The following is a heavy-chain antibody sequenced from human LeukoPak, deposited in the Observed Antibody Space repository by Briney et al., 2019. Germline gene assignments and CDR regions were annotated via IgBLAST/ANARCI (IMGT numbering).Heavy chain of an antibody. CDR2: IYYSGST. V-gene: IGHV4-39*01. D-gene: IGHD5-18*01. CDR3: ARSVDTAMVPVFDY. Sequence: SETLSLTCTVSGGSISSSSYYWGWIRQPPGKGLEWIGSIYYSGSTYYNPSLKSRATISVDTSKNQFSLKLSSVTAADTAVYYCARSVDTAMVPVFDYWGQGTLVTVSS. J-gene: IGHJ4*02. CDR1: GGSISSSSYY.